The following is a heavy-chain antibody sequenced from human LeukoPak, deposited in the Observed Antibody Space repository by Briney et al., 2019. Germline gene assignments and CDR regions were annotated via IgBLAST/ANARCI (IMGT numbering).Heavy chain of an antibody. CDR3: ARSATVTRTGTEYFQH. Sequence: PGGSLRLSCAASGFTASSNYMSWVRQAPGKGLEWVSVIYSGGSTYYADSVKGRFTISRDNSKNTLYLQMNSLRAEDTAVYYCARSATVTRTGTEYFQHWGQGTLVTVSS. CDR2: IYSGGST. D-gene: IGHD4-17*01. V-gene: IGHV3-53*01. J-gene: IGHJ1*01. CDR1: GFTASSNY.